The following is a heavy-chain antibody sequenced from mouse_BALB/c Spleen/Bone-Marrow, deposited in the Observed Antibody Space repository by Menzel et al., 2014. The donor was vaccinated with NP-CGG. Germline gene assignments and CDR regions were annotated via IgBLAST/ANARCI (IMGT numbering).Heavy chain of an antibody. Sequence: LVESGASVKISCKATGYTFSNYWIEWIKQRPGLGLEWIGEILPGSGSTDYNENFKVKATFTADTSSNTAYMQLSSLTSEDSAVYYCARVIYWYFDVWGAGTTVPASS. V-gene: IGHV1-9*01. J-gene: IGHJ1*01. CDR1: GYTFSNYW. CDR3: ARVIYWYFDV. CDR2: ILPGSGST.